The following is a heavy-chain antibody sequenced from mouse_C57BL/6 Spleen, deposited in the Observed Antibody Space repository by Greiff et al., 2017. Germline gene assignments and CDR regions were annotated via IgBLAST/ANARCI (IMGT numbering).Heavy chain of an antibody. CDR1: GYSITRGYY. V-gene: IGHV3-6*01. CDR3: ARGEGIYYDYDSAWFAY. J-gene: IGHJ3*01. D-gene: IGHD2-4*01. Sequence: DVQLQESGPGLVKPSQSLSLTCSVTGYSITRGYYWNWIRQFPGNKLEWMGYISYDGSNNYNPSLKNRISITRDTSKNQFFLKLNSVTTEDTATYYCARGEGIYYDYDSAWFAYWGQGTLVTVSA. CDR2: ISYDGSN.